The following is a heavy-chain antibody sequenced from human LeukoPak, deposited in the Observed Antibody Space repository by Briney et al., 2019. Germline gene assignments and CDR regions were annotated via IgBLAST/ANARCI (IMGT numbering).Heavy chain of an antibody. D-gene: IGHD6-19*01. V-gene: IGHV1-2*02. Sequence: ASVKVSCKASGYTFTGYYMHWVRQAPGQGLEWMGWINPNSGGTNYAQKFQGRVTMTRDTSISTAYMELSSLRSEDTAVYYCAASGWYRGRWFDPWGQGTLVTVSS. J-gene: IGHJ5*02. CDR1: GYTFTGYY. CDR2: INPNSGGT. CDR3: AASGWYRGRWFDP.